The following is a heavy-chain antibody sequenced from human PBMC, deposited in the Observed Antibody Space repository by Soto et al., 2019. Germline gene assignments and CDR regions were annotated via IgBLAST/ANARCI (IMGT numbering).Heavy chain of an antibody. CDR1: GGSISTYY. V-gene: IGHV4-4*07. CDR3: ARGTVAGTDNWFDP. Sequence: SETLSLTCTVSGGSISTYYWNWIRQPAGKRLEWLGRIYTSGYTKYNPSLKSRVTMPLDTSKRQFSLKLSSVTAADTAVYYCARGTVAGTDNWFDPWGRGILVTVSS. D-gene: IGHD6-19*01. CDR2: IYTSGYT. J-gene: IGHJ5*02.